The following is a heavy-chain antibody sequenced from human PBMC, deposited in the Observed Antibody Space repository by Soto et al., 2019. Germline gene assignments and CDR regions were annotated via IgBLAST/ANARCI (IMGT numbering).Heavy chain of an antibody. CDR3: ARDLRALFDYFDS. Sequence: QVQLVQSGADVRKPGASVKVSCKASGYTFTGSYIHWVRQAPGQGLEWMGWINPDSGGANYVQKSQGRVTMTRDTSINTAYMELSRLTSDDTAVYYCARDLRALFDYFDSWGQGTLVTVSS. CDR2: INPDSGGA. J-gene: IGHJ4*02. D-gene: IGHD2-21*01. V-gene: IGHV1-2*02. CDR1: GYTFTGSY.